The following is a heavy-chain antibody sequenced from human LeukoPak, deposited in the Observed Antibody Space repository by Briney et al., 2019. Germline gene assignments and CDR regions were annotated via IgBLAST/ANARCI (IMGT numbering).Heavy chain of an antibody. V-gene: IGHV4-34*01. CDR3: ARVSGRWLQTRCYFDY. J-gene: IGHJ4*02. Sequence: SETLSLTCAVYGGSFSGYYWSWICQPPGKGLEWIGEINHSGSTNYNPSLKSRVTISVDTSKNQFSLKLSSVTAADTAVYYCARVSGRWLQTRCYFDYWGQGTLVTVSS. CDR1: GGSFSGYY. D-gene: IGHD5-24*01. CDR2: INHSGST.